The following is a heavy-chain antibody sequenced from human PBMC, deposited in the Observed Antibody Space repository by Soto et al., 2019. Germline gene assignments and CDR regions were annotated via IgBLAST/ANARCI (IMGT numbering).Heavy chain of an antibody. CDR1: GVSTHNSHSF. J-gene: IGHJ5*01. CDR3: GRVVEGATRHTDPDS. D-gene: IGHD2-21*01. Sequence: SETLSLTCTVSGVSTHNSHSFWAWIRRPPGKGLQFIASVYHNGGAHYNSSLKSRVTISVDTANNQVSLRMRSLTAADTAFYYCGRVVEGATRHTDPDSWGQGILVTVSS. CDR2: VYHNGGA. V-gene: IGHV4-39*01.